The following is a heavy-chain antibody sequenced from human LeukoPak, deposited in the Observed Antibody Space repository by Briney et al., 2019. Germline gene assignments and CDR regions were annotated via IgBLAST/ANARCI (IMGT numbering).Heavy chain of an antibody. CDR1: GGSISSSSYY. Sequence: SETLSLTCTVSGGSISSSSYYWGWIRQPPGKGLEWIGSIYYSGSTYYNPSLKSRVTISVDTSKNQFSLKLSSVTAADTAVYYCARERTDWQLDYWGQGTLVTVSS. CDR3: ARERTDWQLDY. D-gene: IGHD3-9*01. J-gene: IGHJ4*02. CDR2: IYYSGST. V-gene: IGHV4-39*07.